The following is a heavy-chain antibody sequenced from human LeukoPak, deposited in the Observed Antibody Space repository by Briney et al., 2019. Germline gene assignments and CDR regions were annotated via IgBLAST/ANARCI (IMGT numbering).Heavy chain of an antibody. CDR2: ISYDGTNI. Sequence: PGRSLRLSCAASGFTFSSFAMQWVRQAPGEGLGWVAFISYDGTNIYYADSVKGRFTVSRDNSKNTLFLQMNSLRREDTAVYYCARDSSDFDYWGQGTLVTVSS. CDR3: ARDSSDFDY. V-gene: IGHV3-30-3*01. J-gene: IGHJ4*02. D-gene: IGHD3-22*01. CDR1: GFTFSSFA.